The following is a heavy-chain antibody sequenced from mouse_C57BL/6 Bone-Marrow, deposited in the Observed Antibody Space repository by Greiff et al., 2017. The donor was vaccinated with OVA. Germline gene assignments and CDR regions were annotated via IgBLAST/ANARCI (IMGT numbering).Heavy chain of an antibody. CDR1: GYTFTSYW. V-gene: IGHV1-69*01. J-gene: IGHJ1*03. CDR2: IDPSDSYT. D-gene: IGHD1-1*01. Sequence: QVQLQQSGAELVMPGASVKLSCKASGYTFTSYWMHWVKQRPGQGLEWIGEIDPSDSYTNYHQKFKGKSTLAVDKSSSTAYMQLSSLTSEDSAVYYCARYYYGSSYNWYFDVWGTGTTVTVSS. CDR3: ARYYYGSSYNWYFDV.